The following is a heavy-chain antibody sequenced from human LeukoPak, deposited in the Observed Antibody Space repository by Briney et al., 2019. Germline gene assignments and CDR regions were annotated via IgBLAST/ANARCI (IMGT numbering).Heavy chain of an antibody. V-gene: IGHV1-69*06. J-gene: IGHJ4*02. CDR1: GGTFSSYA. CDR3: ARGGLNYYDSSGTSVDY. D-gene: IGHD3-22*01. Sequence: GASVKVSCKASGGTFSSYAISWVRQAPGQGLEWMGGIIPIFGTANYAQKFQGRVTITADKSTSTAYMELSSLRSEDTAVYYCARGGLNYYDSSGTSVDYWGQGTLVTVSS. CDR2: IIPIFGTA.